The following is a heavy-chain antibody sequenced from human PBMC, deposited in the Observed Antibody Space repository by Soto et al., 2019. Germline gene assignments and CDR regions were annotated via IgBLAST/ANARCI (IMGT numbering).Heavy chain of an antibody. V-gene: IGHV1-69*01. CDR2: VIPFFDAV. J-gene: IGHJ6*02. Sequence: QLHLVQSGPEVKKPGSSVKVSCTASGGTFNSYAISWVRQAPGQGLEWMGGVIPFFDAVTFAQRFQGRDTITADQSPTTAYMELSSLTSEDTAVSYCARGFDFWSGPQGNYYYTVDVWGQGTTVIVSS. D-gene: IGHD3-3*01. CDR3: ARGFDFWSGPQGNYYYTVDV. CDR1: GGTFNSYA.